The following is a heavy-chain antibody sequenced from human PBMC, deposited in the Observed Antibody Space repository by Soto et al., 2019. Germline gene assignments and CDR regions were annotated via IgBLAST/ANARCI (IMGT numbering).Heavy chain of an antibody. J-gene: IGHJ6*02. Sequence: QVQLQQWGAGLLKPSETLSLTCAVYGGSFSGYYWSWIRQPPGKGLEWIGEINHSGNTNYNPSLKCGVTIAVDTSKNQFSLKRRSVTAADTAVYYCARHNYDGSGYYYYYYCMDVWGQGTTVAVCS. CDR3: ARHNYDGSGYYYYYYCMDV. CDR2: INHSGNT. V-gene: IGHV4-34*01. D-gene: IGHD3-22*01. CDR1: GGSFSGYY.